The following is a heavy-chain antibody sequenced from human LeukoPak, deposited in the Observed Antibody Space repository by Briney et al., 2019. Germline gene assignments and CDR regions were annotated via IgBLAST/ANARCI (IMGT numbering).Heavy chain of an antibody. Sequence: SETLSLTCTVSGGSISSSSYYWGWIRQPPGKGLEWIGSIYYSGSTYYNPSLKSRVTISVDTSKNQFSLKLSSVTAADTAVYYCARDFRDYSGYLSLNDYWGQGTLVTVSS. V-gene: IGHV4-39*07. CDR1: GGSISSSSYY. D-gene: IGHD3-22*01. J-gene: IGHJ4*02. CDR2: IYYSGST. CDR3: ARDFRDYSGYLSLNDY.